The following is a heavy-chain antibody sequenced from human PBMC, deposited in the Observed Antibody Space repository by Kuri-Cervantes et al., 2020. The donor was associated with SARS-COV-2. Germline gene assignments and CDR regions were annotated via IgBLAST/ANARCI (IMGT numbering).Heavy chain of an antibody. CDR2: INSDGSST. J-gene: IGHJ4*02. CDR3: ARDLAGGYGSGSEFDY. D-gene: IGHD3-10*01. Sequence: GESLKISCAASGFTFSNAWMSWVRQAPGKGLVWVSRINSDGSSTSYADSVKGRFTISRDNAKNTLYLQMNSLRAEDTAVYYCARDLAGGYGSGSEFDYWGQGTLVTVSS. CDR1: GFTFSNAW. V-gene: IGHV3-74*01.